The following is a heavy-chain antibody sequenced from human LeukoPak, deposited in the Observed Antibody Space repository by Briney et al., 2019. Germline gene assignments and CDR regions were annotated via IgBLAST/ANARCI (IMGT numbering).Heavy chain of an antibody. D-gene: IGHD5-18*01. Sequence: GGSLRLSCVASGFTFSTYTMSWVRQAPGKGLEWVSAMSASGGGTYYADSVKGRFTISRDNYKNTLHVHMNSLRAEDTAVYYCAKGDSAMITHNFDYWGQGTLVTVSS. V-gene: IGHV3-23*01. CDR3: AKGDSAMITHNFDY. CDR1: GFTFSTYT. CDR2: MSASGGGT. J-gene: IGHJ4*02.